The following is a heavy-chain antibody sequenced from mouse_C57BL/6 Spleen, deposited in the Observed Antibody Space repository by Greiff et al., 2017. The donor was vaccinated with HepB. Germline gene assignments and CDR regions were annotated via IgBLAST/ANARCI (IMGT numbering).Heavy chain of an antibody. J-gene: IGHJ4*01. CDR3: ARGIYGYAMDY. V-gene: IGHV1-61*01. Sequence: QVQLKQPGAELVRPGSSVKLSCKASGYTFTSYWMDWVKQRPGQGLEWIGNIYPSDSETHYNQKFKDKATLTVDKSSSTAYMQLSSLTSEDSAVYYCARGIYGYAMDYWGQGTSVTVSS. D-gene: IGHD1-1*01. CDR1: GYTFTSYW. CDR2: IYPSDSET.